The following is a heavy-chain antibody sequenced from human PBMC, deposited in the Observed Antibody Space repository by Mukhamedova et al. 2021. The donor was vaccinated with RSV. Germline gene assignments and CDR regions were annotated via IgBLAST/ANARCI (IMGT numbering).Heavy chain of an antibody. V-gene: IGHV3-7*03. J-gene: IGHJ6*02. Sequence: HDGSEKFYVGSVRGRFTISRDNAKNSLYLQMNSLRAEDTAVYYCVRSRDGHNSWYYGFDVWGQGTTVTVSS. CDR3: VRSRDGHNSWYYGFDV. CDR2: HDGSEK. D-gene: IGHD5-24*01.